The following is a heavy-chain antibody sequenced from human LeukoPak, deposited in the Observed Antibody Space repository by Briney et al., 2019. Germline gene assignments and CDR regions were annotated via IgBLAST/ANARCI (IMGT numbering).Heavy chain of an antibody. CDR3: ARSMYSSSSPYAY. D-gene: IGHD6-6*01. Sequence: SETLSLTCTVSGGSTSSYYWSWIRQPPGKGLEWIGYIYYSGSTNYNPSLKSRVTISVDTSKNQFSLKLSSVTAADTAVYYCARSMYSSSSPYAYWGQGTLVTVSS. CDR2: IYYSGST. J-gene: IGHJ4*02. V-gene: IGHV4-59*01. CDR1: GGSTSSYY.